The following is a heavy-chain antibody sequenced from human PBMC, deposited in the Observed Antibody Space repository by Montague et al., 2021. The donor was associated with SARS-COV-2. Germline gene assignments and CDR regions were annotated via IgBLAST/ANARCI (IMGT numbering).Heavy chain of an antibody. CDR3: ARIPVGSKYYFDF. V-gene: IGHV6-1*01. CDR2: TYYRSKWYN. Sequence: CAISGDSVSSNIATWNWIRQSPSRGLGWLGRTYYRSKWYNDYAESVKSRITIDPDTSKHQFSQHLNSVTPEDTAVYYCARIPVGSKYYFDFWGQGTLVTVSS. CDR1: GDSVSSNIAT. D-gene: IGHD2-2*01. J-gene: IGHJ4*02.